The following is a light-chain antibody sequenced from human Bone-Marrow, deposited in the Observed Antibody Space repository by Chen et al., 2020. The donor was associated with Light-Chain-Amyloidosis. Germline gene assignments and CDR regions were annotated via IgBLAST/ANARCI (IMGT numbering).Light chain of an antibody. CDR3: CLYAGSFSYV. V-gene: IGLV2-11*01. CDR1: SSDIGDYNY. Sequence: QSTLTQPPSVSGSPGQSVTISCTGTSSDIGDYNYVSWYQKNPGEAPKLMIYDVNKRPSGVPYRFYGSKDGNTASLTISGRQAEDETDYYCCLYAGSFSYVFGTGTKVTV. CDR2: DVN. J-gene: IGLJ1*01.